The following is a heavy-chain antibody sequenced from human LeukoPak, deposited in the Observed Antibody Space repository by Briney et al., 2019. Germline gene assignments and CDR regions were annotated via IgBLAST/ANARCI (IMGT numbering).Heavy chain of an antibody. J-gene: IGHJ4*02. CDR3: ARGALYDSSGYYLDY. CDR1: GGSLSGYY. D-gene: IGHD3-22*01. V-gene: IGHV4-34*01. Sequence: SETLSLTCAVYGGSLSGYYWSWIRQPPGKGLEWIGEINHSGSTNYNPSLKSRATISVDTSKNQFSLKLSSVTAADTAVYYCARGALYDSSGYYLDYWGQGTLVTVSS. CDR2: INHSGST.